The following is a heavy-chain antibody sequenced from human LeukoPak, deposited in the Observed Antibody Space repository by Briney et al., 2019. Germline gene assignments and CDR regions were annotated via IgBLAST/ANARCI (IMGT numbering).Heavy chain of an antibody. J-gene: IGHJ4*02. V-gene: IGHV3-30-3*01. CDR2: ISYDGSNK. D-gene: IGHD6-6*01. CDR3: ARDLYSSSSLDY. Sequence: GGSLRLSCAASGFTFSSYAMHWVRQAPGKGLEWVAVISYDGSNKYYADSVKGRFTISRDNSKNTLYLQMNSLRAEDTAVYYCARDLYSSSSLDYWGQGTLVTVSS. CDR1: GFTFSSYA.